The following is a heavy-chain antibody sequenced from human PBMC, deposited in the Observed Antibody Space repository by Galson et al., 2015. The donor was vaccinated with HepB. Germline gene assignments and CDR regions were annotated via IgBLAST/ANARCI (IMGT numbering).Heavy chain of an antibody. CDR1: GYTLTELS. V-gene: IGHV1-24*01. CDR2: FDPENNET. Sequence: SVKVSCKVSGYTLTELSMHWVRQAPGKGLEWMGGFDPENNETVYAQKFQGRVTMTEDTSTDTGYMEPRSLRSEDTALYYCATQVVDFWSGYCYWGQGTLVAVSS. J-gene: IGHJ4*02. CDR3: ATQVVDFWSGYCY. D-gene: IGHD3-3*01.